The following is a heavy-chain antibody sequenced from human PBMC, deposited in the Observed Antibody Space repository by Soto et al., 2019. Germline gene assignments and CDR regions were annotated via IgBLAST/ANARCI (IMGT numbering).Heavy chain of an antibody. V-gene: IGHV3-66*01. Sequence: GGSLRLSCAASGFIVNINYMSWVRQAPEKGLEWVSAIYSGGSTYYADSVKGRFTISRDNSKNTLYLQMNSLRAEDTAVYYCAGLKSSIWLGNYYYGMDVWGQGTTVTVSS. CDR3: AGLKSSIWLGNYYYGMDV. CDR2: IYSGGST. D-gene: IGHD6-13*01. J-gene: IGHJ6*02. CDR1: GFIVNINY.